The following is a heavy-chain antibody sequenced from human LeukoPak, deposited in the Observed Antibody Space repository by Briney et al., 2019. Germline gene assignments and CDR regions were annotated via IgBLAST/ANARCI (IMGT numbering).Heavy chain of an antibody. Sequence: GGSLRLSCAASGFTFSSYAMHWVRQAPGKGLEWVAVISYDGSNKYYADSVKGRFTISRDNSKNTLYLQMNSLRAEDTAVYYCAWGGYSGYGPYYFDYWGQGTLVTVSS. CDR1: GFTFSSYA. J-gene: IGHJ4*02. CDR2: ISYDGSNK. CDR3: AWGGYSGYGPYYFDY. V-gene: IGHV3-30-3*01. D-gene: IGHD5-12*01.